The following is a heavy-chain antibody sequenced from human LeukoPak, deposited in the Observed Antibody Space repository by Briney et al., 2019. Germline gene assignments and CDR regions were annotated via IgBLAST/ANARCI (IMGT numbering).Heavy chain of an antibody. D-gene: IGHD2/OR15-2a*01. V-gene: IGHV3-21*04. CDR2: ISSSSSYI. J-gene: IGHJ3*02. CDR1: GVTFSSYS. Sequence: GGSLRLSCAASGVTFSSYSRNWVRQAPGKGLEWVSSISSSSSYIYYADSVKRRFTISRDNGKNSLYMQMNSLRAEETAVYYSARDLNSIFDIWGQGTMVTVSS. CDR3: ARDLNSIFDI.